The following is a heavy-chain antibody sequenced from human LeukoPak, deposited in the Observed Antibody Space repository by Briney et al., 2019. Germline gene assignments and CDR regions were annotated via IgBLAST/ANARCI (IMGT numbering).Heavy chain of an antibody. CDR2: IHHSGTT. V-gene: IGHV4-61*01. CDR1: GGSVSRGSYY. J-gene: IGHJ4*02. Sequence: PSETLSLTCTVSGGSVSRGSYYWSWTRQPPGKGLEWIGYIHHSGTTNYSPSLTSRVTISVDMSKNQFFLNLTSVTAADTAVYYCARGRLGATYWGQGTLVTVSS. D-gene: IGHD1-26*01. CDR3: ARGRLGATY.